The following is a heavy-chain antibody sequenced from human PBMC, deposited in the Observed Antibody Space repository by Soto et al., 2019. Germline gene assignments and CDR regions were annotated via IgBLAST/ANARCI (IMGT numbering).Heavy chain of an antibody. J-gene: IGHJ6*02. CDR1: GFAFRSYT. CDR3: ARIVATIYYYYYGMDV. CDR2: ISGSDNNI. Sequence: VGSLRLSCAASGFAFRSYTMNWVRQAPGKGLEWVSSISGSDNNIYYADSVKGRLTISRDNSKNSLYLQMNSLRAEDTAVYYCARIVATIYYYYYGMDVWGQGTTVTVSS. D-gene: IGHD5-12*01. V-gene: IGHV3-21*01.